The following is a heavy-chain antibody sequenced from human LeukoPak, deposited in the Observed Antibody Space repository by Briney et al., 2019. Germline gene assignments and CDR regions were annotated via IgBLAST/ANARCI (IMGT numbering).Heavy chain of an antibody. V-gene: IGHV3-30*18. CDR3: AKGVGSGWSYGMDV. D-gene: IGHD6-19*01. CDR1: GFTFSSYG. CDR2: TSYDGSNK. J-gene: IGHJ6*02. Sequence: PGRSLRLSCAASGFTFSSYGMHWVRQAPGKGLDWVAVTSYDGSNKYYADSAQGRFTISRDNSKNTLYLQMNSLRAEDTAVYYCAKGVGSGWSYGMDVWGQGTTVTVSS.